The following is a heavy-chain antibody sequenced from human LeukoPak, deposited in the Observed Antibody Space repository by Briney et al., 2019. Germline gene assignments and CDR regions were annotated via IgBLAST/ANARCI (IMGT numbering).Heavy chain of an antibody. Sequence: PGGSLRLSCAASGFTFNSYAMIWVRQAPGKGLEWVSGISGSGGDTHYAESVKGRFTISRDNSKNTLYLQMNSLRAEDTAVYYCARGDSSGDYYYYMDVWGKGTTVTVSS. J-gene: IGHJ6*03. CDR2: ISGSGGDT. V-gene: IGHV3-23*01. D-gene: IGHD6-19*01. CDR3: ARGDSSGDYYYYMDV. CDR1: GFTFNSYA.